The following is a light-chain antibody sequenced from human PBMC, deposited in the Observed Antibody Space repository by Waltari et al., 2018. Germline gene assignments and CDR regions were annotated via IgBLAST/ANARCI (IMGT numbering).Light chain of an antibody. J-gene: IGLJ3*02. Sequence: QTVLTQPPSVSGTPGQRVTISCSGIRFNIGGNYVYLFQQLPATAPKLLIYRNDERPSVVPDRISGSKSGTSASLAISGLRSEDEAHYYCAAWDDSLSASLFGGGTKLTVL. CDR1: RFNIGGNY. CDR2: RND. CDR3: AAWDDSLSASL. V-gene: IGLV1-47*01.